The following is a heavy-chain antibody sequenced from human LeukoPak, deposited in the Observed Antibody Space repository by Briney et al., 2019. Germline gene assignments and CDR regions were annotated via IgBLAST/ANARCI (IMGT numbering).Heavy chain of an antibody. D-gene: IGHD4-23*01. CDR2: VSHSGSS. CDR3: ARGIFYGGRNQYIWLDL. J-gene: IGHJ5*02. Sequence: SETLSLTCAVYGGPFRGFFWSWIRQAPGKGLEWIGEVSHSGSSNYNLSLKSRINISLDTSKSQFSLRLTSVTAADTAVYYCARGIFYGGRNQYIWLDLWGQGTLVTVSS. V-gene: IGHV4-34*01. CDR1: GGPFRGFF.